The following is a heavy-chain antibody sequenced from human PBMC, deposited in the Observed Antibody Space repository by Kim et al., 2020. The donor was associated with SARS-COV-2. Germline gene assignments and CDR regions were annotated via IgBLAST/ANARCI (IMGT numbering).Heavy chain of an antibody. D-gene: IGHD1-26*01. Sequence: GGSLRLSCAASGFTFSSYGMHWVRQAPGKGLEWVAVIWYDGSNKYYADSVKGRFTISRDNSKNTLYLQMNSLRAEDTAVYYCARDIDATRYYYYGMDVWGQGTTVTVSS. V-gene: IGHV3-33*01. J-gene: IGHJ6*02. CDR3: ARDIDATRYYYYGMDV. CDR2: IWYDGSNK. CDR1: GFTFSSYG.